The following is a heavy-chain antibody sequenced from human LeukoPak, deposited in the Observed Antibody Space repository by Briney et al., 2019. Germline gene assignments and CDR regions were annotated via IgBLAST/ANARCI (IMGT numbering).Heavy chain of an antibody. CDR2: IYTSGST. CDR3: GRDGMWYEPPGNNWFDP. J-gene: IGHJ5*02. V-gene: IGHV4-4*07. CDR1: GGSISSYY. Sequence: SETLSLTCTVSGGSISSYYWSWIRQPAGKGLEWIGRIYTSGSTNYNPSLKSRVTMSVDTPKNQFSLKLSSGTAADAAVYYCGRDGMWYEPPGNNWFDPWGQGTLVTVSS. D-gene: IGHD2-15*01.